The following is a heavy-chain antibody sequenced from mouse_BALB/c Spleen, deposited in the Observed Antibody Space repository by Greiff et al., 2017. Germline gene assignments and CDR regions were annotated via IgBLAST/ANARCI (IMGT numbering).Heavy chain of an antibody. Sequence: EVQGVESGGGLVKPGGSLKLSCAASGFAFSSYDMSWVRQTPEKRLEWVAYISSGGGSTYYPDTVKGRFTISRDNAKNTLYLQMSSLKSEDTAMYYCARHVLDYWGQGTTLTVSS. J-gene: IGHJ2*01. CDR1: GFAFSSYD. CDR2: ISSGGGST. V-gene: IGHV5-12-1*01. CDR3: ARHVLDY.